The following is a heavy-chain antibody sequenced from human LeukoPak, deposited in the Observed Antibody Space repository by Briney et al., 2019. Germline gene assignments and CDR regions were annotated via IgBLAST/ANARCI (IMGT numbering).Heavy chain of an antibody. CDR1: GFPFSSYA. CDR2: ISGSGGST. CDR3: AKGMGRKYYFDY. D-gene: IGHD3-10*01. Sequence: GGSLRLSCAASGFPFSSYAMSWVRQAPGKGLEWGSAISGSGGSTYYADSVKGRFTISRDNSKNTLYLQMNSRRAEDTAVYYCAKGMGRKYYFDYWGQGTLVTVSS. V-gene: IGHV3-23*01. J-gene: IGHJ4*02.